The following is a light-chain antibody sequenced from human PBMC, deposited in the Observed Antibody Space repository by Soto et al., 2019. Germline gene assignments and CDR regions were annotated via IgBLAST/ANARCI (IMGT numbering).Light chain of an antibody. Sequence: QSVLTQPASVSGSPGQSITISCTGTSSDIGVYNYVSWYQQHPGKAPKLMIYDVSNRPSGVSNRFSGSKSGNTASLTISGLQAEDEADYYCATWDDSLSGPVFGGGTKLTVL. CDR3: ATWDDSLSGPV. V-gene: IGLV2-14*01. CDR1: SSDIGVYNY. J-gene: IGLJ2*01. CDR2: DVS.